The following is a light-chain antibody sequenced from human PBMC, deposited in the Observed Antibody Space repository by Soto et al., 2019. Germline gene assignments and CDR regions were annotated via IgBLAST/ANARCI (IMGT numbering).Light chain of an antibody. V-gene: IGLV1-44*01. CDR3: AAWDDSLNGFWV. CDR1: SSNIGSNY. J-gene: IGLJ3*02. CDR2: SNN. Sequence: QAVLTQPPSASGTPGQRVTISCSGSSSNIGSNYVNWYQQLPGTAPKLLIYSNNQRPSGVPDRFSGSKSGTSGSLAISGLQSEDEADYYCAAWDDSLNGFWVFGGGTQLTVL.